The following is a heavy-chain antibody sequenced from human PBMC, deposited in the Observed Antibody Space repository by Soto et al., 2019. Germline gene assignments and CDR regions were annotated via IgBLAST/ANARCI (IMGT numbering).Heavy chain of an antibody. J-gene: IGHJ5*01. CDR2: IKAGGGDT. CDR1: GFTFSIFP. V-gene: IGHV3-23*04. D-gene: IGHD5-12*01. Sequence: EVQLVGSGVGLVRPGGSLRLSCAASGFTFSIFPMSWVRQAPGTGREWVAAIKAGGGDTYYADSGNGRFTISSNNSENILYLQMKSLTVDDTAMYYCKRDVVAASPPGSDSWGQGTLVTVSS. CDR3: KRDVVAASPPGSDS.